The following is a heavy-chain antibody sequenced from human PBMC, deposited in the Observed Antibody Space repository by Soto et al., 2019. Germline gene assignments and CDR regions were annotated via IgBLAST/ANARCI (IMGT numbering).Heavy chain of an antibody. J-gene: IGHJ5*02. D-gene: IGHD5-12*01. V-gene: IGHV3-74*01. CDR2: VSGDGSST. CDR1: GFTFSSSW. CDR3: ARGLSRGYDRESWFDP. Sequence: PGGSLRLSCAASGFTFSSSWMHWVRQAPGKGLVWVSRVSGDGSSTNYADSVKGRFTISRDNAKNTLYLQMNSLRAEDAAVYYCARGLSRGYDRESWFDPWGQGTLVTVSS.